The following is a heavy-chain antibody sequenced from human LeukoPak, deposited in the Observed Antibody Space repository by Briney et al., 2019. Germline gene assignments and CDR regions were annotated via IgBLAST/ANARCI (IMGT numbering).Heavy chain of an antibody. CDR3: ARASAVAQVGGYSYHPLDV. V-gene: IGHV4-59*08. Sequence: SETLSLTCTVSDDSISSYYWNWIRQPPGKGLEFIGCVHYSGDTDYNPSLKSRVTISLDTSDNQFALKVKSVTAADTAGYYCARASAVAQVGGYSYHPLDVWGQGTTVTVSS. CDR1: DDSISSYY. D-gene: IGHD5-18*01. CDR2: VHYSGDT. J-gene: IGHJ6*02.